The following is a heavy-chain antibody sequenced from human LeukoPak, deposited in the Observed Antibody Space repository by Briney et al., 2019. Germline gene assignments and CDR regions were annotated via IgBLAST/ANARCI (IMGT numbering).Heavy chain of an antibody. CDR3: ARGRSYGNYFDY. CDR2: IYYSGST. CDR1: GGSISSGGYY. D-gene: IGHD5-18*01. V-gene: IGHV4-31*03. Sequence: PSQTLSLTCTVSGGSISSGGYYWSWIRQHPGKGLEWIGYIYYSGSTYYNPSLKSRVTISVDTSKNQFSLKLSFVTAADTAVYYCARGRSYGNYFDYWGQGTLVTVSS. J-gene: IGHJ4*02.